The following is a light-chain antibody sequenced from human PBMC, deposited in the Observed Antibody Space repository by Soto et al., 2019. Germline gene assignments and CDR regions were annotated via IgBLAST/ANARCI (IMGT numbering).Light chain of an antibody. CDR3: QQGSYWPPLYT. CDR2: DAS. V-gene: IGKV3-11*01. Sequence: EIVLTQSPATLSLSPGERATLSCRASRSVSNYLAWYQQKPGQAPRLLIYDASNRATGIPARFSGSGSGTDFTLTISGLEPEDFAVYYCQQGSYWPPLYTFGQGTKLEIK. CDR1: RSVSNY. J-gene: IGKJ2*01.